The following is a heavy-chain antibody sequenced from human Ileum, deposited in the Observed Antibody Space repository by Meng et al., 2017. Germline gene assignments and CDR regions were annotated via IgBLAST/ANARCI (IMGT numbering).Heavy chain of an antibody. CDR3: ARFSRSIESY. D-gene: IGHD5-24*01. Sequence: GESLKISCAASGFTFSNYWMSCVRQAPGKGLEWVANINQDGSDKQYVDAVKGRFIVSRDNAKSSLFLQMNSLRTEDTAVYYCARFSRSIESYWGQGTLVTVSS. V-gene: IGHV3-7*01. J-gene: IGHJ4*02. CDR2: INQDGSDK. CDR1: GFTFSNYW.